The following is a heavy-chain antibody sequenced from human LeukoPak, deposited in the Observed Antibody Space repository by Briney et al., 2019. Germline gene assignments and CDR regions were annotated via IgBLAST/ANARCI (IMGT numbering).Heavy chain of an antibody. CDR1: GYTFSSYD. Sequence: ASVKVSCKASGYTFSSYDINWVRQAPGKGLEWMGGFDPEDGETIYAQKFQGRVTMTEDTSTDTAYMELSSLRSEDTAVYYCATKITVTYYYDSSGSYYFDYWGQGTLVTVSS. J-gene: IGHJ4*02. V-gene: IGHV1-24*01. D-gene: IGHD3-22*01. CDR2: FDPEDGET. CDR3: ATKITVTYYYDSSGSYYFDY.